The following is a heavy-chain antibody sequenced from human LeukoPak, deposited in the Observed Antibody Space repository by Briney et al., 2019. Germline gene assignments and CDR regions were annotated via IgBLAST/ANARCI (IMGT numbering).Heavy chain of an antibody. J-gene: IGHJ4*02. CDR3: ASSGGGDCYSCGYFDY. Sequence: ASVKVSCKASGGTFSSYTISWVRQAPGQGLEWMGRIIPILGIANYAQKFQGRVTITADKSTSTAYMELSSLRSEDTAVYYCASSGGGDCYSCGYFDYWGQGTLVTVSS. V-gene: IGHV1-69*02. CDR2: IIPILGIA. CDR1: GGTFSSYT. D-gene: IGHD2-21*02.